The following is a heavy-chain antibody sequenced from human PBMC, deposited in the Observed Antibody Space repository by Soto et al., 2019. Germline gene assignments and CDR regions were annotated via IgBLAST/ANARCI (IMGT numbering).Heavy chain of an antibody. V-gene: IGHV3-33*01. CDR3: ARAGSNLDYRIDH. J-gene: IGHJ4*02. CDR1: GFSFSSYG. CDR2: IWFHGSNK. Sequence: QVQLVESGGGVVQPGRSLRLSCVASGFSFSSYGMHWVRQAPGKELEWLAFIWFHGSNKYYGESVKGRFTISRDNSKNTVYLQMNSLRADDTSVYYCARAGSNLDYRIDHWGQGMLVTVSS. D-gene: IGHD4-4*01.